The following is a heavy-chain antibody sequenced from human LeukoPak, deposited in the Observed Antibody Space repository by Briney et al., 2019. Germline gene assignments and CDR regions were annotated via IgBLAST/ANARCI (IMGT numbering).Heavy chain of an antibody. CDR3: ARRLVSSSDTFDY. D-gene: IGHD6-6*01. CDR1: GGSISTTSYY. Sequence: SETLSLTCTVSGGSISTTSYYWGWIRQPPGKGLEWIGSIYYGGSTYYNPSLKSRVTISIDASKNQFSLNLSSVTAADTAVYYCARRLVSSSDTFDYWGQGTLVTVSS. CDR2: IYYGGST. V-gene: IGHV4-39*01. J-gene: IGHJ4*02.